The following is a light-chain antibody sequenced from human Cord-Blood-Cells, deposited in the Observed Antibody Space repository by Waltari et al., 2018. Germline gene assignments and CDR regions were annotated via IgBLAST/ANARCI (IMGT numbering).Light chain of an antibody. J-gene: IGKJ2*01. CDR2: AAS. V-gene: IGKV1-8*01. CDR1: QGISSY. CDR3: QQYYSYPHT. Sequence: AIRMTQSPSSLSASTGDRVTITCRASQGISSYLAWYQQKPGNAPKLLIYAASTLQSGVPSRFSGSGSGTAFTLTISCLQSEDVATYYCQQYYSYPHTFGQGTKLEIK.